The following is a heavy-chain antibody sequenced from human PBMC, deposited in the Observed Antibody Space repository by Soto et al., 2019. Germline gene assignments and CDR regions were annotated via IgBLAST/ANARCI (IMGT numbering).Heavy chain of an antibody. CDR3: ARLLYGLGSWFDP. Sequence: QVQLQESGPGLVKPSETLSLTCTVSGGSISSYYWSWIRQPPGKGLEWIGYIYYSGSTNYNHSLKCRDTISVDTSKNPFSLKLSSVTAADTAVYYCARLLYGLGSWFDPWGQGTLVTVSS. J-gene: IGHJ5*02. CDR1: GGSISSYY. CDR2: IYYSGST. D-gene: IGHD3-10*01. V-gene: IGHV4-59*08.